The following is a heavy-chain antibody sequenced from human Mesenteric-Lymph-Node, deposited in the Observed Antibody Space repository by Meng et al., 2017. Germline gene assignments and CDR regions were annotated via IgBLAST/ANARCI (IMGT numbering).Heavy chain of an antibody. J-gene: IGHJ3*02. CDR3: ARAVLVGATNHAFDI. Sequence: GESLKISCAASGFTFSSYAMHWVRQAPGKGLEWVAVISYDGSNKYYTDSVKGRFTISRDNSKNTLYLQMNSLRAEDTAVYYCARAVLVGATNHAFDIWGQGTMVTVSS. D-gene: IGHD1-26*01. V-gene: IGHV3-30*07. CDR2: ISYDGSNK. CDR1: GFTFSSYA.